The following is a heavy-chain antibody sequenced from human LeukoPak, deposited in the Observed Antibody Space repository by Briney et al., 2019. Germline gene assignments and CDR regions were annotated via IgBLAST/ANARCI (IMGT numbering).Heavy chain of an antibody. CDR1: GGSISSGGYY. D-gene: IGHD5-12*01. J-gene: IGHJ4*02. V-gene: IGHV4-31*03. CDR3: AIEGRGYSGNDSRGD. CDR2: IYYSGST. Sequence: SETLSLPCTVPGGSISSGGYYWSWIRQHPGKGLEWIGYIYYSGSTYYNPSLESRVTISVDTSKNQFSLKLSSVTAADTAVYYCAIEGRGYSGNDSRGDWAQGTLVTISS.